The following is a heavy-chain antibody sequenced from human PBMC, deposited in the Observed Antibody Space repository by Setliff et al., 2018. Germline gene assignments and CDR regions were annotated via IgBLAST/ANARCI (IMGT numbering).Heavy chain of an antibody. CDR1: GFSLTTSGTC. CDR2: IDWDGDK. Sequence: SGPTLEPTQTLTLTCTFSGFSLTTSGTCVTWIRQPPGKALEWLARIDWDGDKYYNTSLRTRLTLSKDTSKNQVFLTMTNMDPVDTATYYCARSRYELPHYYFDYWGQGILVTVSS. CDR3: ARSRYELPHYYFDY. D-gene: IGHD1-7*01. V-gene: IGHV2-70*11. J-gene: IGHJ4*02.